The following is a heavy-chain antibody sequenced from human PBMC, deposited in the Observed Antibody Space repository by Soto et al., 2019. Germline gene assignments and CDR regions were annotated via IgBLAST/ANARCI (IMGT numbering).Heavy chain of an antibody. Sequence: GESLKISCKGSGYSFTSYWIGWVRQMPGKGLEWMGIIYPGDSDTRYSPSFQGQVTISADKSISTAYLQWSSLKASDTAMYYCARCVREHHYYYYGMDVWGQGTTVTVSS. V-gene: IGHV5-51*01. CDR3: ARCVREHHYYYYGMDV. CDR1: GYSFTSYW. J-gene: IGHJ6*02. D-gene: IGHD3-10*01. CDR2: IYPGDSDT.